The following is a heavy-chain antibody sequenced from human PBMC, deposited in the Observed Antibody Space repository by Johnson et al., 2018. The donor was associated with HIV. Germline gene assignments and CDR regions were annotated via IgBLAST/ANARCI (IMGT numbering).Heavy chain of an antibody. Sequence: QVQLVESGGGVVQPGRSLRLSCAASGFTFSSYGMHWVRQAPGKGLEWVAVIWYDGSNKYYADSVKGRFTISRDNSKNTLYLQMGSLRAEDMAVYYCARGNMTIVVGTSYAVDIWGQGTMVTVSS. CDR3: ARGNMTIVVGTSYAVDI. V-gene: IGHV3-33*01. CDR1: GFTFSSYG. J-gene: IGHJ3*02. D-gene: IGHD2-2*01. CDR2: IWYDGSNK.